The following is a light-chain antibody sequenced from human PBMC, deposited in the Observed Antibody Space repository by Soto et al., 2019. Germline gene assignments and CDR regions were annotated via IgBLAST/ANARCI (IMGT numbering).Light chain of an antibody. CDR2: DAS. J-gene: IGKJ4*02. CDR3: EQYGSSPRT. CDR1: QSVGNNY. V-gene: IGKV3-20*01. Sequence: EIVLTQSPGTLSLSPGERATLSCRASQSVGNNYLAWYQQKPGQAPRFLIYDASSRATGIPDRFSGSGSGTDFTLTISSLEPEDFAVYYCEQYGSSPRTFGEGTKVDIK.